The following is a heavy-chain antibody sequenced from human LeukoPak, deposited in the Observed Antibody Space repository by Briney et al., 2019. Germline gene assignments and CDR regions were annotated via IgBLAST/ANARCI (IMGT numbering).Heavy chain of an antibody. D-gene: IGHD3-22*01. J-gene: IGHJ3*02. CDR3: ARAKYDSSGYYYSGFDI. CDR2: IKQDGSEK. CDR1: GFTFSSYW. Sequence: GGYLRLSCAGSGFTFSSYWMSWVRQAPGKGLEWVANIKQDGSEKYYVDSVKGRFTMSRDNAKKSLYLQMNSLRAEDTAVYYCARAKYDSSGYYYSGFDIWGQGTMVTVSS. V-gene: IGHV3-7*04.